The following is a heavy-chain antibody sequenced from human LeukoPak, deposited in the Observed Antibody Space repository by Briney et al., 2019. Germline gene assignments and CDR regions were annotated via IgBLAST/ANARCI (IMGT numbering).Heavy chain of an antibody. Sequence: GGSLRPSCAASGFTFSSYSMNWVRQAPGKGLEWVSSISSSSSYIYYADSVKGRFTISRDNAKNSLYLQMNSLRAEDTAVYYCARDSAGQELEWVYWGQGTLVTVSS. CDR2: ISSSSSYI. CDR3: ARDSAGQELEWVY. V-gene: IGHV3-21*01. D-gene: IGHD6-13*01. CDR1: GFTFSSYS. J-gene: IGHJ4*02.